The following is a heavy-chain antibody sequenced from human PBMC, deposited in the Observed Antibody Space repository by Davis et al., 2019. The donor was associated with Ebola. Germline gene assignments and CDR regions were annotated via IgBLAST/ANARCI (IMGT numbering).Heavy chain of an antibody. V-gene: IGHV1-3*01. Sequence: ASVKVSCKASGYTFTSYAMHWVRQAPGQRLEWMGWINAGNGNTKYSQKFQGRVTITRDTSTSTAYMELRSLRSDDTAVYYCARDQGYCSSTSCLYYYYGMDVWGQGTTVTVSS. J-gene: IGHJ6*02. CDR1: GYTFTSYA. CDR2: INAGNGNT. D-gene: IGHD2-2*01. CDR3: ARDQGYCSSTSCLYYYYGMDV.